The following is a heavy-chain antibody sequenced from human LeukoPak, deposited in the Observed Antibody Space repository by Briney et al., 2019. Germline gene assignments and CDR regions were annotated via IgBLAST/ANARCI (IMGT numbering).Heavy chain of an antibody. CDR1: GFTFSSYT. D-gene: IGHD1-1*01. CDR2: ISSSSNYI. Sequence: GGSLRLSCAASGFTFSSYTMNWVRQAPGKGLEWVSSISSSSNYIHYADSLMGRFTISRDNANNSLYLQMNSLRAEDTAVYYCARVGTRADWGQGTLVTVSS. J-gene: IGHJ4*02. V-gene: IGHV3-21*01. CDR3: ARVGTRAD.